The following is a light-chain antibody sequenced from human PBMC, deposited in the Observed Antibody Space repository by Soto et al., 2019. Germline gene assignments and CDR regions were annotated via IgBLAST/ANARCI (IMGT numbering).Light chain of an antibody. V-gene: IGKV1-39*01. CDR2: AAS. Sequence: DIQMTQFPSSLSASVGDRVTITCRASQRISTYLNWYQQKVGKAPKLLIYAASSLQSGVPSTFSGSGSGTDFTLTITSMQTEDFANYYCQQSFTPPRTFGQGTKVDI. CDR1: QRISTY. J-gene: IGKJ2*01. CDR3: QQSFTPPRT.